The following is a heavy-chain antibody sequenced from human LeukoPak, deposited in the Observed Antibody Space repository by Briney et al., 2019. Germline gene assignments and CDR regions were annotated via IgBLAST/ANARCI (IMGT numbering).Heavy chain of an antibody. V-gene: IGHV5-10-1*01. Sequence: GESLKISPKGSVYSFTSYWTSWGCDMPAKGLEWVWRIDHSESDTNYSQSFQGHDTISADKSISTAYLQWSSLKASDTARYHRAVIGKYYDMLTGYYLEVNYWGQGTLVTVP. CDR3: AVIGKYYDMLTGYYLEVNY. J-gene: IGHJ4*02. CDR2: IDHSESDT. D-gene: IGHD3-9*01. CDR1: VYSFTSYW.